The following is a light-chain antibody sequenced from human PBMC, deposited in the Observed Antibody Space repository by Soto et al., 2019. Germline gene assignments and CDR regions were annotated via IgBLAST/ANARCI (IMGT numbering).Light chain of an antibody. CDR3: HQYGSSPTT. CDR1: QSVSSSY. V-gene: IGKV3-20*01. CDR2: GAS. J-gene: IGKJ1*01. Sequence: EIVLTQSPGTLTLSPGERATLSCRASQSVSSSYLAWYQQKPGQAPRLLIYGASSRATGIPDWFSGSGSGTDLTLTISRLAPKDFAVYYCHQYGSSPTTFGQGTKVESK.